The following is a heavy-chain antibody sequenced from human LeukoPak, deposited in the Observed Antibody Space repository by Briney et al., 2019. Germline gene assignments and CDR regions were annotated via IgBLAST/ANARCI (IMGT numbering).Heavy chain of an antibody. Sequence: PSETLSLTCTVSGGSISSGSYYWSWIRQPAGKGLEWIGRIYTSGSTNYNPSLKSRVTISVDTSKNQFSLKLSSVTAADTAVYYWGRDPPPYMDVGGKGTTAT. V-gene: IGHV4-61*02. J-gene: IGHJ6*03. CDR1: GGSISSGSYY. CDR3: GRDPPPYMDV. CDR2: IYTSGST.